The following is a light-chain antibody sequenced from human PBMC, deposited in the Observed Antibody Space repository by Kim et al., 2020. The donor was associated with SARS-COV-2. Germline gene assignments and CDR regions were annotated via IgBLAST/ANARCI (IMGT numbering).Light chain of an antibody. Sequence: DIVMTQSPLSLPVTPGEPASISCRSSQSLLHSNGYNYLDWYLQKPGQSPQLLIYLGSNRASGVPDRFSGSGSGTDFTLKISRVEAEDVGVYYCMQALQTPPSNFGQGTRLEIK. CDR2: LGS. J-gene: IGKJ5*01. CDR1: QSLLHSNGYNY. V-gene: IGKV2-28*01. CDR3: MQALQTPPSN.